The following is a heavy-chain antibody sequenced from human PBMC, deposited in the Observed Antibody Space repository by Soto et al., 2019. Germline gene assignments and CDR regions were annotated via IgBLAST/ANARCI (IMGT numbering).Heavy chain of an antibody. CDR1: GFTFSDYY. CDR2: INIASTYT. CDR3: ARDMNSGTYHDY. D-gene: IGHD1-26*01. J-gene: IGHJ4*02. Sequence: GGSLRLSCAASGFTFSDYYIIWSRQAPWKGLEWISYINIASTYTNYADSVKGRFTTSRDNAKNSLYLQMTGLTAEDTAVYYCARDMNSGTYHDYWGQGTLVTVSS. V-gene: IGHV3-11*06.